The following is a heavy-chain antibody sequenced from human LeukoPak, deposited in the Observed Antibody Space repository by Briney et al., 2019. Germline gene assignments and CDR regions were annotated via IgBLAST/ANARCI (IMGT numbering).Heavy chain of an antibody. V-gene: IGHV1-8*01. Sequence: ASVKVSCKASGYTFTSYDINWVRQATGQGLEWMGWMNPNSGNTGYAQKLQGRVTMTTDTSTSTAYMELRSLRSDDTAVYYCARVDSSGYYSLDYWGQGTLVTVSS. CDR1: GYTFTSYD. CDR2: MNPNSGNT. CDR3: ARVDSSGYYSLDY. J-gene: IGHJ4*02. D-gene: IGHD3-22*01.